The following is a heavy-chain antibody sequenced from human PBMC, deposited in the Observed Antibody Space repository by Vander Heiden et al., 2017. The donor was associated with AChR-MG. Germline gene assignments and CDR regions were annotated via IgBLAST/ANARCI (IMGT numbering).Heavy chain of an antibody. J-gene: IGHJ4*02. CDR3: SRRTVPQRYFDY. V-gene: IGHV5-51*01. CDR1: GYSFTSYW. Sequence: DVQLVQSGAEVEKPGESLKISCKGSGYSFTSYWIGWVRQMPGKGREWMGTIYPGDSDPRDSPSFQGQVTNSADKSISTAYLQWSSLKASDPAMYYCSRRTVPQRYFDYWGQGTLVTVSS. CDR2: IYPGDSDP. D-gene: IGHD2-2*01.